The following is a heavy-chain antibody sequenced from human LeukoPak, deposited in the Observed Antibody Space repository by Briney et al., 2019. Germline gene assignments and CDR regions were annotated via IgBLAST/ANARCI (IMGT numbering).Heavy chain of an antibody. Sequence: GGSLRLSCAASGFTFDDYGMSWVRQAPGKGLEWVSGINWNGGSTGYADSVKGRFTISRDNAKNSLYLQMNSLRAEDTALYHCARESSYSGSYSSGRGNWFDPWGQGTLVTVSS. CDR2: INWNGGST. J-gene: IGHJ5*02. CDR3: ARESSYSGSYSSGRGNWFDP. CDR1: GFTFDDYG. D-gene: IGHD1-26*01. V-gene: IGHV3-20*01.